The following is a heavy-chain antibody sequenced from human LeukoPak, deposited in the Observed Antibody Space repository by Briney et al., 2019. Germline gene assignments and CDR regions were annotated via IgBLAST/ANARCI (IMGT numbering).Heavy chain of an antibody. V-gene: IGHV3-23*01. J-gene: IGHJ4*02. CDR3: AKPFYNGNYFYYFDY. D-gene: IGHD1-7*01. CDR1: GFTFSSYV. Sequence: PGGSLRLSCAASGFTFSSYVMNWVRQAPGKGLEWVSTIGGSGDTAYYADSVKGRFTISRDNSKSTLFLQLNSLRAEDTAIYYCAKPFYNGNYFYYFDYWGQGTLVTVSS. CDR2: IGGSGDTA.